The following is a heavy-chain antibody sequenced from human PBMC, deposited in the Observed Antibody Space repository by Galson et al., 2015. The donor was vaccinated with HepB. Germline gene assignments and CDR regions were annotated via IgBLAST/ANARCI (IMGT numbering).Heavy chain of an antibody. V-gene: IGHV1-69*04. CDR2: IIPIRNIT. Sequence: SVKVSCKASGGTVSTYGISWVRQAPGQGLEWMGRIIPIRNITNYAQKFQGRVTITADGSTSTAYMELSSLRSDDTTVYYCARELEAVAGIYYYGMDVWGQGTTVTVSS. CDR1: GGTVSTYG. D-gene: IGHD6-19*01. J-gene: IGHJ6*02. CDR3: ARELEAVAGIYYYGMDV.